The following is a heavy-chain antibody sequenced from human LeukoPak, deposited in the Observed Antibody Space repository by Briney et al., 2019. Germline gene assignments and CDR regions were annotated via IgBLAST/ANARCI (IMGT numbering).Heavy chain of an antibody. J-gene: IGHJ4*02. V-gene: IGHV3-30-3*01. D-gene: IGHD3-16*02. CDR2: ISYDGSNK. CDR1: GFTFSSYA. Sequence: GGSVRLPCSASGFTFSSYAMHWVRQAPGKGLEWVAVISYDGSNKYYADSVKGRFTISRDNSKNTLYLQMNSLRAEDTAVYYCAREGEYYDYVWGSYRPPYYFDYWGQGTLVTVSS. CDR3: AREGEYYDYVWGSYRPPYYFDY.